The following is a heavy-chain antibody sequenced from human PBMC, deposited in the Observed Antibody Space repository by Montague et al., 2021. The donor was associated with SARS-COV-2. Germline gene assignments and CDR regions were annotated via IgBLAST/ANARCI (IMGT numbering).Heavy chain of an antibody. D-gene: IGHD3-10*01. J-gene: IGHJ6*02. CDR1: GGSFSGYY. CDR3: ARVRYYGSGTSLGMDV. CDR2: INQSGRN. Sequence: SETLSLTCAVYGGSFSGYYWSWIRQPPEKGLEWIGEINQSGRNNNNPSLKSRVIISVDTSKDQFSLKLSSVTAADTAVYYCARVRYYGSGTSLGMDVWGQGTTVTVSS. V-gene: IGHV4-34*01.